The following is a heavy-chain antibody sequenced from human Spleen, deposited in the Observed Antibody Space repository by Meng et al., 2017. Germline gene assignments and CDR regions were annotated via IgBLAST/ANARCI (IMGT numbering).Heavy chain of an antibody. CDR3: ARDIEYSGYDPGDY. CDR2: IWYDGSNK. Sequence: GESLKISCAASGFTFSSYEMNWVRQAPGKGLEWVAVIWYDGSNKYYADSVKGRFTISRDNSKNTLYLQMNSLRAEDTAVYYCARDIEYSGYDPGDYWGQGTLVTVSS. J-gene: IGHJ4*02. V-gene: IGHV3-33*08. D-gene: IGHD5-12*01. CDR1: GFTFSSYE.